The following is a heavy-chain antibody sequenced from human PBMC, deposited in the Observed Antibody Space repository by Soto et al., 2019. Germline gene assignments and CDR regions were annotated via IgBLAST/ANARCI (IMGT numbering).Heavy chain of an antibody. CDR3: ATFWSGYPYFDY. CDR2: VNAGNGET. D-gene: IGHD3-3*01. J-gene: IGHJ4*02. CDR1: GYTFTSYA. Sequence: ASVKVSCKASGYTFTSYAMHWVRQAPGQRLEWMGWVNAGNGETIYAQKFQGRVTMTEDTSTDTAYMELSSLRSEDTAVYYCATFWSGYPYFDYWGQGTLVTVSS. V-gene: IGHV1-3*01.